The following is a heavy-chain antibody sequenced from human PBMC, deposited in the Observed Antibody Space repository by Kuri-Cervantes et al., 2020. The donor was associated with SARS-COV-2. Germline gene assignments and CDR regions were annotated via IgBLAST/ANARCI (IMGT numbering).Heavy chain of an antibody. D-gene: IGHD2-8*02. J-gene: IGHJ6*03. V-gene: IGHV3-74*01. CDR1: GLTFSSYW. CDR2: INTDGSST. Sequence: GESLKISCAASGLTFSSYWMHWVRQAPGKGLVWVSGINTDGSSTRYADSVKGQFTISRDNAKNTVYLQMNTLRAEDTAVYYCARSGRYYYYMDVWGKGTTVTVSS. CDR3: ARSGRYYYYMDV.